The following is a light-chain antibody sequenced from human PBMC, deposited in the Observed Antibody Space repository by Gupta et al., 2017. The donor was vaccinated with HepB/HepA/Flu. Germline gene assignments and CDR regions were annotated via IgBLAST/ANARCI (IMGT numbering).Light chain of an antibody. V-gene: IGLV1-44*01. Sequence: QSVLTQPPSASAAPGQRVTIFCSASSSNIGSSTVDWYQRLPETAPKLVIYTSDQRPSGVPDRFSGSKSGTSASLAISGLQSEDEADYYCATWDDSLDAHIFGPGTKVTVL. CDR1: SSNIGSST. J-gene: IGLJ1*01. CDR3: ATWDDSLDAHI. CDR2: TSD.